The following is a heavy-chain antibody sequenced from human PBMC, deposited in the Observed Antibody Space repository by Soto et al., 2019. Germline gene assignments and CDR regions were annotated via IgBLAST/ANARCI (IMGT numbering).Heavy chain of an antibody. CDR3: ARDYGNSRNYYYYGMDV. D-gene: IGHD1-1*01. Sequence: SETLSLTCTVSCGSISGYYWSWIRQPPGKGLEWIGYIFYSGSTNYNPSLKSRVTISIDTSKNQVSLKLSSVTAADTAVYYCARDYGNSRNYYYYGMDVWGQGTTVNVSS. CDR1: CGSISGYY. CDR2: IFYSGST. J-gene: IGHJ6*02. V-gene: IGHV4-59*01.